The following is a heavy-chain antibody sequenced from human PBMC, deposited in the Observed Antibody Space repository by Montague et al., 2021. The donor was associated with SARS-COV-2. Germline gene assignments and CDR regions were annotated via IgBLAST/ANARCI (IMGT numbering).Heavy chain of an antibody. V-gene: IGHV4-34*01. CDR2: INHSGST. CDR1: GGSFSGYY. D-gene: IGHD6-19*01. J-gene: IGHJ4*02. Sequence: SETLSLTCAVYGGSFSGYYRSWIRQPPGKGLEWIGEINHSGSTNYNPSLKSRVTISVDTSKNQFSLKLSSVTAADTAVYYCARGSRQWLVRPPHYYYFGYWGQGTLVTVSS. CDR3: ARGSRQWLVRPPHYYYFGY.